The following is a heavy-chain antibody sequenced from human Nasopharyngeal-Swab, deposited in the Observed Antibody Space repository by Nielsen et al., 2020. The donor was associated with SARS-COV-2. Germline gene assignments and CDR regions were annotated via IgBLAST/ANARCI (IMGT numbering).Heavy chain of an antibody. Sequence: ASVKVSCKASGYTFTSYDINWVRQATGQGLEWMGWMNPNSGNTGYARKFQGRVTITRNISISTAYMQLSSLTSEDTAVYYCARFAYSSGWTEKYFDSWGQGTLVTVSS. CDR1: GYTFTSYD. J-gene: IGHJ4*02. CDR3: ARFAYSSGWTEKYFDS. D-gene: IGHD6-19*01. CDR2: MNPNSGNT. V-gene: IGHV1-8*03.